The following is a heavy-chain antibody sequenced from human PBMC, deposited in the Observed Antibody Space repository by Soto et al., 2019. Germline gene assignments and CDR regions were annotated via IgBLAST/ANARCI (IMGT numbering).Heavy chain of an antibody. D-gene: IGHD6-19*01. CDR1: GFTFSTYG. V-gene: IGHV3-30*03. CDR3: ARLPRSGWDHYYYGMDV. J-gene: IGHJ6*02. Sequence: QVQLVESGGGVVQAGGSLGLSCTASGFTFSTYGMHWVRQAPGKGPESVAVMSHDGSHKAFLDSVKGRFIISRDNSKNTLYLQMNSLRPDDTAVYYCARLPRSGWDHYYYGMDVWGQGTTVIVSS. CDR2: MSHDGSHK.